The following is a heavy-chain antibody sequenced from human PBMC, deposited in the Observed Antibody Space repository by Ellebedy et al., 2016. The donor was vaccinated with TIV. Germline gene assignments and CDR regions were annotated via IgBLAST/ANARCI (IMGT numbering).Heavy chain of an antibody. J-gene: IGHJ3*02. D-gene: IGHD2-21*02. CDR2: INPNSGGT. V-gene: IGHV1-2*02. CDR3: ARALQGRRAFDI. CDR1: GYTFTGYY. Sequence: ASVKVSCXASGYTFTGYYMHWVRQAPGQGLEWMGWINPNSGGTNYAQKFQGRVTMTRDTSISTAYMELSRLRSDDTAVYYCARALQGRRAFDIWGQGTMVTVSS.